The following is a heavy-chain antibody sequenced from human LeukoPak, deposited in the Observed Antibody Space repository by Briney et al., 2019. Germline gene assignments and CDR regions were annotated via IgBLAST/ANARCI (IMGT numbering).Heavy chain of an antibody. CDR1: GFTFSSYS. J-gene: IGHJ3*02. CDR3: AREATGAFDI. CDR2: ISSSSSYI. D-gene: IGHD1-14*01. V-gene: IGHV3-21*01. Sequence: GGSLRLSCAAPGFTFSSYSMNWVRQAPGKGLEWVSSISSSSSYIYYADSVKGRFTISRGNAKNSLYLQMNSLRAEDTAVYYCAREATGAFDIWGQGTMVTVSS.